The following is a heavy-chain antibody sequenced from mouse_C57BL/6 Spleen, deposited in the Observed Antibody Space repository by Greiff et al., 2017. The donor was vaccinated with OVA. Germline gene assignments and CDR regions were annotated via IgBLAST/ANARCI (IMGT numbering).Heavy chain of an antibody. J-gene: IGHJ4*01. CDR3: ARYGRNYAMDY. V-gene: IGHV1-82*01. CDR1: GYAFSSSW. CDR2: IYPGDGDT. D-gene: IGHD1-1*01. Sequence: VQLQQSGPELVKPGASVKISCKASGYAFSSSWMNWVKQRPGKGLEWIGRIYPGDGDTNYNGKFKGKATLTADKSSSTAYMQLSSLTSEDSAVYFCARYGRNYAMDYWGQGTSVTVSS.